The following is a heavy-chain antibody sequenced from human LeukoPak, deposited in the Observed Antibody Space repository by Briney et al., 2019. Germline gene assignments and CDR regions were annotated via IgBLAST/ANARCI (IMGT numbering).Heavy chain of an antibody. CDR2: IYHSGST. D-gene: IGHD1-26*01. V-gene: IGHV4-4*02. Sequence: SETLSLTCAVSGGSLRSSNWWSWVRPPPGKGLEWIGEIYHSGSTNYNPSLKSRVTISVDKSKNQFSLKLSSVTAADTAVYYCARDKFPLVGATGDDGFDIWGQGTMVTVSS. J-gene: IGHJ3*02. CDR3: ARDKFPLVGATGDDGFDI. CDR1: GGSLRSSNW.